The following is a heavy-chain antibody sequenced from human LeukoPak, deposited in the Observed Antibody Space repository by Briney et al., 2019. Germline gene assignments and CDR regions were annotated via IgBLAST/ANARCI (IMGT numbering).Heavy chain of an antibody. CDR1: GYTFTGYY. CDR3: ARDRAVVVVVAATPDY. J-gene: IGHJ4*02. D-gene: IGHD2-15*01. CDR2: INPNSGGT. Sequence: ASVKVSCKASGYTFTGYYMHWVRQAPGQGLEWMGWINPNSGGTNYAQKFQGRVTMTRDTSISTAYMELSRLRSDDTAVYYCARDRAVVVVVAATPDYWGQGTLVTVSS. V-gene: IGHV1-2*02.